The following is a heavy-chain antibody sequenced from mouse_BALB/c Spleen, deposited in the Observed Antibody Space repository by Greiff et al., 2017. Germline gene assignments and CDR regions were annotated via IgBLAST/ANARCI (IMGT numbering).Heavy chain of an antibody. CDR3: ARHWYFDY. CDR2: INPSSGYT. J-gene: IGHJ2*01. V-gene: IGHV1-4*02. CDR1: GYTFTSYT. Sequence: QVQLKESAAELARPGASVKMSCKASGYTFTSYTMHWVNQRPGQGLEWIGYINPSSGYTEYNQKFKDKTTLTADKTSSTAYMQLSSLTSEDSAVYYCARHWYFDYWGQGTTLTVSS. D-gene: IGHD4-1*01.